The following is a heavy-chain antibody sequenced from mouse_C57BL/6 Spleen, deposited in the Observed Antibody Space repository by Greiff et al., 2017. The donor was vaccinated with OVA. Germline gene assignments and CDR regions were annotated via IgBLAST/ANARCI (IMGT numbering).Heavy chain of an antibody. D-gene: IGHD2-2*01. CDR2: IYPSASET. CDR3: ARKGTYGYEDY. J-gene: IGHJ2*01. CDR1: GYTFTSYW. V-gene: IGHV1-61*01. Sequence: VQLQQPGAELVRPGSSVKLSCKASGYTFTSYWMDWVTQRPGQGLEWIGNIYPSASETPYNQKFKDKATLTVDKSSSTAYRQLSSLTSEDSAVDYCARKGTYGYEDYWGQGTTLTVSS.